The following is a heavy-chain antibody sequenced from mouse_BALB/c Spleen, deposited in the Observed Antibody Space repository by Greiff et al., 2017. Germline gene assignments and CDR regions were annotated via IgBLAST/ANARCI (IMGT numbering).Heavy chain of an antibody. V-gene: IGHV1-5*01. CDR1: GYSFTSYW. CDR3: TSYYYRYDPFAY. J-gene: IGHJ3*01. Sequence: EVQLQQSGTVLARPGASVKMSCKASGYSFTSYWMHWVKQRPGQGLEWIGAIYPGNSDTSYNQKFKGKAKLTAVTSASTAYMELSSLTNEDSAVYYCTSYYYRYDPFAYWGQGTLVTVSA. D-gene: IGHD2-14*01. CDR2: IYPGNSDT.